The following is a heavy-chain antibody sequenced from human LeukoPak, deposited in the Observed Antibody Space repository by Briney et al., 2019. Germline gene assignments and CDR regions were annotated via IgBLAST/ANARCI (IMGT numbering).Heavy chain of an antibody. CDR2: IKSKTDGGTT. J-gene: IGHJ3*02. V-gene: IGHV3-15*01. Sequence: GGSLRLSCAASGFTFTNAWMSWVRQAPGKGLDWVGSIKSKTDGGTTDYAAPVKGRFTITRADSKNTLYLQMNSLQTEDTAVYYCTTNDAFDIWGQGTMVTVSS. CDR3: TTNDAFDI. CDR1: GFTFTNAW.